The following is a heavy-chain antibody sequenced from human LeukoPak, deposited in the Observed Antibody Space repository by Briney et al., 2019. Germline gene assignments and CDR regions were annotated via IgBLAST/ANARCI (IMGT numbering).Heavy chain of an antibody. D-gene: IGHD6-13*01. CDR1: RYTFTSYW. CDR2: IDPSDSYT. J-gene: IGHJ4*02. CDR3: ARRSGDSSSWVDY. V-gene: IGHV5-10-1*01. Sequence: PGGSLRLSCKGSRYTFTSYWISWVRQMPGKGLEWMGRIDPSDSYTNYSPSFQGHVTISADKSISTAYLQWSSLKASDTAMYYCARRSGDSSSWVDYWGQGTLVTVSS.